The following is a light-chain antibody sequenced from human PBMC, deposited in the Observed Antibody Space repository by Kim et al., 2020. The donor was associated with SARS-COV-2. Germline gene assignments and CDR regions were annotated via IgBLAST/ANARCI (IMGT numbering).Light chain of an antibody. CDR1: QSISTY. J-gene: IGKJ4*01. Sequence: DIQMTQSPSSLAAFVGDRVTIACRASQSISTYLYWYQQKPGKAPKLLIYAASTLQSGVPSRFSGSGSGTDFPHTISSLQPEEYATYYCQQRHSTPLLTFGGGTKVDIK. CDR2: AAS. V-gene: IGKV1-39*01. CDR3: QQRHSTPLLT.